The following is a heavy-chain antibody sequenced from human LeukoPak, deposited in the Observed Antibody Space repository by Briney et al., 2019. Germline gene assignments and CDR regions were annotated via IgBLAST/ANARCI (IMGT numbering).Heavy chain of an antibody. CDR1: GYTLTELS. CDR2: FDPEDGET. J-gene: IGHJ4*02. D-gene: IGHD3-3*02. CDR3: ATHHPGHFWSGYLFDY. Sequence: ASVKVSCKVSGYTLTELSMHWVRQAPGKGLEWMGGFDPEDGETIYAQKSQGRVTMTEDTSTDTAYMELSSLRSEDTAVYYCATHHPGHFWSGYLFDYWGQGTLVTVSS. V-gene: IGHV1-24*01.